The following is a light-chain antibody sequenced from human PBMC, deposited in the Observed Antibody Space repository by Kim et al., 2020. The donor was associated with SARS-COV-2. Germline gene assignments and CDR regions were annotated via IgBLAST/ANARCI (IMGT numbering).Light chain of an antibody. CDR3: QQYYSWPRT. CDR2: GAS. Sequence: VSPGERATLPGRASQSVSSDLAWYQQNPGQAPGLLIYGASTRATDVPARFSGSGSGTEFTLTISSLQSEDFAVYYCQQYYSWPRTFGQGTKVDIK. CDR1: QSVSSD. V-gene: IGKV3-15*01. J-gene: IGKJ1*01.